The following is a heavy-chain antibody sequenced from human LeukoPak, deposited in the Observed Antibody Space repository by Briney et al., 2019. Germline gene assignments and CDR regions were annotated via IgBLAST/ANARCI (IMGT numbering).Heavy chain of an antibody. J-gene: IGHJ4*02. D-gene: IGHD3-3*01. CDR2: ISAYSGDT. Sequence: APVSASYTPSEYTFTHFGMSWVRQAPGHGLEWMGWISAYSGDTNYAHNLQGRVTMTTDTSTSTAYMELRSLRSDDTAMYYCARGRPSDFWGQGTLVTVSS. CDR3: ARGRPSDF. CDR1: EYTFTHFG. V-gene: IGHV1-18*01.